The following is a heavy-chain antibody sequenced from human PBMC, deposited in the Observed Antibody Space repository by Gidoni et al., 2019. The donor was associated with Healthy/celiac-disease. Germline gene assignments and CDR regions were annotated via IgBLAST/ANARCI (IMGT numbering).Heavy chain of an antibody. CDR1: GFTFDDYT. V-gene: IGHV3-43*01. CDR3: AKDTTYYYFGGMDV. J-gene: IGHJ6*02. CDR2: ISWDGGST. D-gene: IGHD3-10*01. Sequence: EVQLVESGGVVVQPGGPLRLSCAASGFTFDDYTMHWVRQAPGKGLEWVSLISWDGGSTYYADSVNGRFTISRDNSKNSLYLQMNSLRTEDTALYYCAKDTTYYYFGGMDVWGQGTTVTVSS.